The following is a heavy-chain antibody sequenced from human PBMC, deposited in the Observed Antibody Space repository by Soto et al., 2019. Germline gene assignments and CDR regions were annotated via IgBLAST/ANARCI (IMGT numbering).Heavy chain of an antibody. CDR1: GFTISTYV. D-gene: IGHD2-15*01. CDR2: ISGSSDNT. CDR3: AKDRKGSYCSGGTCYSFDY. Sequence: EVQLLESGGGLVQPGGSLRLSCAASGFTISTYVMSWVRQAPGKGLEWFSAISGSSDNTYYADSARGRFTISRDPSKSTLYLQMNSLRAEDTAVYYCAKDRKGSYCSGGTCYSFDYWGQGTLVTVSS. J-gene: IGHJ4*02. V-gene: IGHV3-23*01.